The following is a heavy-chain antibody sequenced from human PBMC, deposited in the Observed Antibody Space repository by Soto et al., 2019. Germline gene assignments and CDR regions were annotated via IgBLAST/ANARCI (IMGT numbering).Heavy chain of an antibody. CDR2: ISYDGSNK. Sequence: QVQLVESGGGVVQPGRSLRLSCAASGFTFSSYVMHWVRQAPGKGLEWVAVISYDGSNKYYADSVKGRFTISRDNSKNTLYLQMNSLRAEDTAVYYCARQGPGIYGDYYYYGMDVWGQGTTVTVSS. CDR1: GFTFSSYV. V-gene: IGHV3-30-3*01. J-gene: IGHJ6*02. D-gene: IGHD2-2*02. CDR3: ARQGPGIYGDYYYYGMDV.